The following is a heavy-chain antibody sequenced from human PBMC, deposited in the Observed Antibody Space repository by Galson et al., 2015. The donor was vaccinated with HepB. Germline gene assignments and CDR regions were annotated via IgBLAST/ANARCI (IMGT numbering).Heavy chain of an antibody. V-gene: IGHV1-69*04. CDR1: GGTFSSYA. CDR2: IIPILGIA. CDR3: AKDGVNGGLFEY. Sequence: SVKVSCKASGGTFSSYAISWVRQAPGQGLEWMGRIIPILGIANYAQKFQGRVTITADKSTSTAYMELNSLRTEDTAVYYCAKDGVNGGLFEYWGRGTLVTVSS. J-gene: IGHJ4*02. D-gene: IGHD3-10*01.